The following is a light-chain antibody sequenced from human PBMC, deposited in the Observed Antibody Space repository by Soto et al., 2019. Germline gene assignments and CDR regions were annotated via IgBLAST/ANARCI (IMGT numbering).Light chain of an antibody. CDR3: QQYNNWPPIT. V-gene: IGKV1-39*01. CDR1: QYISNY. J-gene: IGKJ5*01. CDR2: VSS. Sequence: DVQMAQSPSSLSASVGDRVTITCRASQYISNYLNWYQQKPGKAPKLLIRVSSTLQSGVPSRFSGSGSGTEFSLTISSLQPEDFATYFCQQYNNWPPITFGQGTRLEIK.